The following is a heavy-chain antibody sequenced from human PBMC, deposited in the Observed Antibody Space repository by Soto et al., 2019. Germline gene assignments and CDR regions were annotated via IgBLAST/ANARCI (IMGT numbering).Heavy chain of an antibody. CDR1: GFTVSSNY. D-gene: IGHD3-16*01. J-gene: IGHJ4*02. CDR2: IYSGGST. CDR3: ASYTSSYGLPS. Sequence: GGSLRLSCAASGFTVSSNYMSWVRQAPGKGLEWVSVIYSGGSTYYADSVKGRFAISRDNSKNTLYLQMNSLRAEDTAVYYCASYTSSYGLPSWGEGTLVTVSS. V-gene: IGHV3-66*01.